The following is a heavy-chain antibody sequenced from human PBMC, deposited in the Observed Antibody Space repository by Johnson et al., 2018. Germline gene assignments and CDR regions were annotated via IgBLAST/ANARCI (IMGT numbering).Heavy chain of an antibody. J-gene: IGHJ3*02. V-gene: IGHV3-21*01. CDR1: GFTFSSYS. CDR3: AKVEYSGSYLHAFDI. CDR2: ISSSSSFK. Sequence: EVQLLETGGGLVQPGGSLRLSCAASGFTFSSYSMNWVRQAPGKGLEWVSSISSSSSFKYYADSVQGRFTISRDNAKNSLYLQMNSLRAEDTAVYYCAKVEYSGSYLHAFDIWGQGTMVTVSS. D-gene: IGHD1-26*01.